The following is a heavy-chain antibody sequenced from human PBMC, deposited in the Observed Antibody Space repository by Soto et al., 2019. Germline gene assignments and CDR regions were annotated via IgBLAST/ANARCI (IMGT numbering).Heavy chain of an antibody. Sequence: SETLSLTCAVYGGSFSGYYWSWIRQPPGKGLEWIGEINHSGSTNYNPSLKSRVTISVDTSKNQFSLKLSSVTAADTAVYYCARGGRKYNWFDPWGEGTLVTVSS. CDR1: GGSFSGYY. CDR3: ARGGRKYNWFDP. V-gene: IGHV4-34*01. CDR2: INHSGST. J-gene: IGHJ5*02.